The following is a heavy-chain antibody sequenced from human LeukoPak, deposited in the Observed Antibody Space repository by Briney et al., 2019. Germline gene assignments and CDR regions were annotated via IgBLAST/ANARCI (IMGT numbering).Heavy chain of an antibody. CDR3: ARVDNWFDP. CDR2: ISYIGTT. V-gene: IGHV4-59*11. J-gene: IGHJ5*02. Sequence: SETLSLTCAVSGDSFSGHYWTWIRQPPGRGLEWIGYISYIGTTNYNPSLKSRVTISIDTSKNQFSLKLSSVTAADTAVYYCARVDNWFDPWGQGTLVTVSS. CDR1: GDSFSGHY.